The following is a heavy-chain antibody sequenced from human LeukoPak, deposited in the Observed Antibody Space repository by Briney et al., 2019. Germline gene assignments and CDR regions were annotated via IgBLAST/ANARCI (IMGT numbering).Heavy chain of an antibody. CDR2: IYPGDSDT. Sequence: GESLKISCQGSGYSFTHYWIGWVRQLPGKGLEWMGIIYPGDSDTRYSPSFQGQVTISADKSISAAYLQWSSLKASDTAMYYCARRIIAARTDAFDIWGQGTMVTVSS. J-gene: IGHJ3*02. V-gene: IGHV5-51*01. CDR1: GYSFTHYW. CDR3: ARRIIAARTDAFDI. D-gene: IGHD6-6*01.